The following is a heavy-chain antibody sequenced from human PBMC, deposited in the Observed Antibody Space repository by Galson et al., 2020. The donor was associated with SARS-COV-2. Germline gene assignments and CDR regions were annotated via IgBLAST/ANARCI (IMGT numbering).Heavy chain of an antibody. Sequence: SETLSLTCTVSGGSISSYYWSWIRQPPGKGLEWIGYIYYSGSTNYNPSLKSRVTISVDTSKNQFSLKLSSVTAADTAVYYCARHLLWFGEFNLDAFDIWGQGTMVTVSS. CDR3: ARHLLWFGEFNLDAFDI. V-gene: IGHV4-59*01. D-gene: IGHD3-10*01. J-gene: IGHJ3*02. CDR2: IYYSGST. CDR1: GGSISSYY.